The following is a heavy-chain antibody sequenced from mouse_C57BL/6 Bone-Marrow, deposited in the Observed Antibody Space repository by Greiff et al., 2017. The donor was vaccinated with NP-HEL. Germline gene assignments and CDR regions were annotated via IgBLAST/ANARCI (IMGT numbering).Heavy chain of an antibody. CDR1: GFTFSSYA. V-gene: IGHV5-4*01. CDR2: ISDGGSYT. CDR3: AREGRAY. J-gene: IGHJ3*01. Sequence: EVKVVESGGGLVKPGGSLKLSCAASGFTFSSYAMSWVRQTPEKRLEWVATISDGGSYTYYPDNVKGRFTISRDNAKNNLYLQMSHLKSEDTAMYYCAREGRAYWGQGTLVTVSA.